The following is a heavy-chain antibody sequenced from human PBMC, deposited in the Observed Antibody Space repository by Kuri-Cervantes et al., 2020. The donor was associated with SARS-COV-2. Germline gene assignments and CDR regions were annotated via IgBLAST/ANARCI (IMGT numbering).Heavy chain of an antibody. CDR1: GGTFSSYA. Sequence: SVKVSCKASGGTFSSYAISWVRQAPGQGLEWMGGIIPIFGTANYAQKFQGRVTITTDESTSTAYMELSSLRSDDTAVYYCARGLGSSWPMTTYYFDYWGQGTLVTVSS. CDR2: IIPIFGTA. J-gene: IGHJ4*02. D-gene: IGHD6-13*01. V-gene: IGHV1-69*05. CDR3: ARGLGSSWPMTTYYFDY.